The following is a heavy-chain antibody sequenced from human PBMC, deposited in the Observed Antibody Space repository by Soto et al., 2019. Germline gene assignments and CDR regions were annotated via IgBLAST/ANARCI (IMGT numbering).Heavy chain of an antibody. CDR2: VGAGGDST. Sequence: GGSLRLACAASGFTFSGYAMSWVRQAPGKGLEWVSGVGAGGDSTNYADSVRGRFTVSRDNSKNSLCLQMNSLRDDDTALYSCAKATYYDFRSGSGPFDYWGQGTLFTVSS. D-gene: IGHD3-3*01. V-gene: IGHV3-23*01. J-gene: IGHJ4*02. CDR1: GFTFSGYA. CDR3: AKATYYDFRSGSGPFDY.